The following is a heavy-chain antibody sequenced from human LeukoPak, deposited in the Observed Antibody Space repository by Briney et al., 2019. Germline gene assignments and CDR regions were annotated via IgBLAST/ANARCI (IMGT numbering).Heavy chain of an antibody. CDR2: ISAYNGNT. J-gene: IGHJ6*03. Sequence: ASVKVSCKASGYTFTSYGISWVRQAPGQGLEWMGWISAYNGNTNYAQKLQGRVTMTTDTSTSTAYMELRSLRSEDMAVYYCARGGDGGRYYYYMDVWGKGTTVTVSS. CDR1: GYTFTSYG. D-gene: IGHD3-16*01. CDR3: ARGGDGGRYYYYMDV. V-gene: IGHV1-18*03.